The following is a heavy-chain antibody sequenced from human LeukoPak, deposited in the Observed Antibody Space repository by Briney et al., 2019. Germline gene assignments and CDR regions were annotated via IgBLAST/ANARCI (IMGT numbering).Heavy chain of an antibody. CDR1: GFTFSSYS. CDR3: TRLAQLVDYDY. J-gene: IGHJ4*02. D-gene: IGHD6-13*01. V-gene: IGHV3-21*04. CDR2: ISSSSSYI. Sequence: GGSLRLSCAASGFTFSSYSMNWVRQAPGKGLEWVSSISSSSSYIYYADSVKGRFTISRDNAKNSLYLQMNSLKTEDTAVYYCTRLAQLVDYDYWGQGTLVTVSS.